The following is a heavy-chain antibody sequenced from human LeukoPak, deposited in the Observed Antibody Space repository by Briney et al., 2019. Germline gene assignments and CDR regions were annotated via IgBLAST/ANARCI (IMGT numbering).Heavy chain of an antibody. CDR2: IKKDGSET. Sequence: GGSLRLSCAASGFTFSTSWMGWVRQVPGKGLEWVANIKKDGSETYYVDSVKGRFTISRDNAKISLYLQMNSLRAEDTAMYYCARGRYSGTTYYFDYWGLGTLVTVSS. J-gene: IGHJ4*02. CDR3: ARGRYSGTTYYFDY. D-gene: IGHD5-12*01. CDR1: GFTFSTSW. V-gene: IGHV3-7*03.